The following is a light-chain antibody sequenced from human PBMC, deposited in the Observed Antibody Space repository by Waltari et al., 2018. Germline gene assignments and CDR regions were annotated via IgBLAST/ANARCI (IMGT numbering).Light chain of an antibody. V-gene: IGLV2-11*01. Sequence: QSALTQPRSVSGSPGQSVTIACTGTVSDVGGYNYVSWYQQHPGKAPKLMIYDVSKRPSGAPDRFSGSKSGNTASLTISGLQAEDEADYYCCSYAGSYTWVFGGGTKVTVL. CDR3: CSYAGSYTWV. CDR2: DVS. CDR1: VSDVGGYNY. J-gene: IGLJ3*02.